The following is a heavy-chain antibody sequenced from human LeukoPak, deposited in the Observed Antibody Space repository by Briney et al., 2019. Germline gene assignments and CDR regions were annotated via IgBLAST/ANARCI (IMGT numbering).Heavy chain of an antibody. Sequence: GESLKISCKGSGYSFTSYWIGWVRQMPGKGLEWMGIIYPGDSDTRYSPSFQGQVTISADKSISTAYLQWSSLKASDTAVYYCARQPGYYDSSGPAGYWGQGTLVTVSS. CDR1: GYSFTSYW. J-gene: IGHJ4*02. D-gene: IGHD3-22*01. CDR3: ARQPGYYDSSGPAGY. CDR2: IYPGDSDT. V-gene: IGHV5-51*01.